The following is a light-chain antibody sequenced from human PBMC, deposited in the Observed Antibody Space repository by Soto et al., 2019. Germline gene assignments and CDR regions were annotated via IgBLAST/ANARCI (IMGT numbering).Light chain of an antibody. J-gene: IGLJ2*01. CDR3: SSFVGSPVV. V-gene: IGLV2-8*01. Sequence: QSAPTRPPSASGSPGQSVTIPCTGTSSDVGDYNYVSWYQQHPGKVPKLLIYEVSKRPSGVPDRFSGSKSGNTASLTVSGLQAEDEADYYCSSFVGSPVVFGGGTKLTVL. CDR2: EVS. CDR1: SSDVGDYNY.